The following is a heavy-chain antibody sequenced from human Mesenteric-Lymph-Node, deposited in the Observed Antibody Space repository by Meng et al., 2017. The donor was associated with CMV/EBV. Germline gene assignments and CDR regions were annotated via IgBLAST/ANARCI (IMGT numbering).Heavy chain of an antibody. CDR2: IYSGGNT. CDR3: ARGRRITIFGVVIGDPRYYYYGMDV. J-gene: IGHJ6*02. CDR1: GFTVSDKY. Sequence: GESLKISCAASGFTVSDKYMSWVRQAPGKGLEWVSIIYSGGNTYYADSVKGRFTISRDNSKNTLSLQTNSLRAEDTAVYYCARGRRITIFGVVIGDPRYYYYGMDVWGQGTTVTVSS. D-gene: IGHD3-3*01. V-gene: IGHV3-66*02.